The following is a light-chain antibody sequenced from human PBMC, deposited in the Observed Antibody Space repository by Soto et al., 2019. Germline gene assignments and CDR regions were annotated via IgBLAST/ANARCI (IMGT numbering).Light chain of an antibody. J-gene: IGLJ3*02. Sequence: QSVLTQPPSASGTPGQRVTISCSGSSSNIGSNILNWYRQVPGTAPKLLIYNNVHRPSSVPDRFSGSKSGASGSLAISGLQLEDEADYYCSAWDGSLNGLVFGGGTKLTVL. CDR2: NNV. CDR3: SAWDGSLNGLV. V-gene: IGLV1-44*01. CDR1: SSNIGSNI.